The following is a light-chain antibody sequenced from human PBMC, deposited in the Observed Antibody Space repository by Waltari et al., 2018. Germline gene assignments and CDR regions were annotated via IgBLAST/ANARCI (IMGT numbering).Light chain of an antibody. CDR3: SAWDSSLSAQL. Sequence: QAGLTQPPSVSKALRQTATLTCTGDINNVGNQGAAWLQHHQGHPPKLLSYRNNSRPSGISERFSASRSGNTASLSITGLQPEDEADYYCSAWDSSLSAQLFGGGTRLTVL. J-gene: IGLJ7*01. CDR1: INNVGNQG. V-gene: IGLV10-54*04. CDR2: RNN.